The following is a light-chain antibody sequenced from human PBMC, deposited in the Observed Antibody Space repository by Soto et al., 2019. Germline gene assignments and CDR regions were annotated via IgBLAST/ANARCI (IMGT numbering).Light chain of an antibody. Sequence: EIVLTQSPGTLSLSPGERATLSCRASQSVSSSYLAWDQQKPGQAPRLLIYGASSRATGIPDRFSGSGSGTDFTLTISRLEPEDFAVYFCQQYGSSPMYTFGQGTQLEIK. CDR2: GAS. CDR3: QQYGSSPMYT. J-gene: IGKJ2*01. V-gene: IGKV3-20*01. CDR1: QSVSSSY.